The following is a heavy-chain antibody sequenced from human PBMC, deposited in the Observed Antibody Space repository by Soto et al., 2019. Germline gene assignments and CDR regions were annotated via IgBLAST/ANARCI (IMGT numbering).Heavy chain of an antibody. J-gene: IGHJ4*02. CDR3: ARELWVYRY. CDR1: GFTFSSYA. CDR2: ISSNGGST. Sequence: PGGSLRLSCAASGFTFSSYAMHWVRQTPGKGLEYVSAISSNGGSTYYANSVKGRFTISRDNSKNTLYLQMGSLRAEDMAVYYCARELWVYRYWGQGTLVTVSS. D-gene: IGHD6-13*01. V-gene: IGHV3-64*01.